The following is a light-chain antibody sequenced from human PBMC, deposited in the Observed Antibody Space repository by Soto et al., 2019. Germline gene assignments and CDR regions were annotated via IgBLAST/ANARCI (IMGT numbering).Light chain of an antibody. CDR1: NIGSKN. Sequence: SYELTQPLSVSVALGQTARITCGGNNIGSKNVHWYQQKPGQAPVLVIYRDSNRPSGIPERFSGSNSGNTATLTISRAQAGDEADYYCQVWDSRTLVVFGGGTKLTVL. CDR3: QVWDSRTLVV. CDR2: RDS. V-gene: IGLV3-9*01. J-gene: IGLJ2*01.